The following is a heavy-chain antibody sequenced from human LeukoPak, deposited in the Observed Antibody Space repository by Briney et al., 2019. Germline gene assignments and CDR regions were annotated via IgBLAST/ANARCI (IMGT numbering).Heavy chain of an antibody. V-gene: IGHV4-4*02. CDR2: IYQSGTT. Sequence: PSETLSLTCAVSGDSVTSNNWWTWVRQPPGLGLEWIGEIYQSGTTHYKSSLKSRITISLDKSKNQFSLRLTSVTAADTAIYYCARQLVPAAGFDPWGRGTLVTVSS. CDR1: GDSVTSNNW. D-gene: IGHD2-2*01. CDR3: ARQLVPAAGFDP. J-gene: IGHJ5*02.